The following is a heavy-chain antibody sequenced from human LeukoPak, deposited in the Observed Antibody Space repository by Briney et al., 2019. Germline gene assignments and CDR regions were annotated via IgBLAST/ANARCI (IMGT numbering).Heavy chain of an antibody. CDR1: GGSFSGYY. J-gene: IGHJ6*03. V-gene: IGHV4-34*01. D-gene: IGHD3-10*01. CDR2: INHSGST. Sequence: PSETLSLTCAVYGGSFSGYYWSWIRQPPGKGLEWIGEINHSGSTTYNPSLKSRVTISVDTSKNQFSLRLSSVTAADTAVYYCARQLGSGNYFYYYYYMDVWGKGTTVTISS. CDR3: ARQLGSGNYFYYYYYMDV.